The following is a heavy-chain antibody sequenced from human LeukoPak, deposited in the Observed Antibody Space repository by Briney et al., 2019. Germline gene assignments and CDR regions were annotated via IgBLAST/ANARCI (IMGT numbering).Heavy chain of an antibody. CDR3: AKDNPVCDY. CDR2: ISSSSSTI. Sequence: GGSLRLSCAASGFTFSSYSMNWVRQAPGKGLEWVSYISSSSSTIYYADSVKGRFTISRDDSKNTLYLQMHSLTSDDTALYYCAKDNPVCDYWGQGTLVTVSS. V-gene: IGHV3-48*01. CDR1: GFTFSSYS. D-gene: IGHD3-16*01. J-gene: IGHJ4*02.